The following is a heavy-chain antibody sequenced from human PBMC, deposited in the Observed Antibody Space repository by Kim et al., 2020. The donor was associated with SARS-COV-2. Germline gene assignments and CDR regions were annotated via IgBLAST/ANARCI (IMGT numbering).Heavy chain of an antibody. J-gene: IGHJ4*02. V-gene: IGHV3-30*02. Sequence: DSVKGRFTISRDNAKNTLYLQMNSLRAEDTAVYYCAKDFRTTVVTPRPGYWGQGTLVTVSS. CDR3: AKDFRTTVVTPRPGY. D-gene: IGHD4-17*01.